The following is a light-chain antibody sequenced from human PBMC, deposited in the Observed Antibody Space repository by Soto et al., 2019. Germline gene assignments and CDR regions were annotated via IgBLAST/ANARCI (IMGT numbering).Light chain of an antibody. CDR2: AAS. V-gene: IGKV1-8*01. CDR3: QQYYSYQFT. CDR1: QGISSY. Sequence: ALRMTQSPSSFSASTGDRVTITCRASQGISSYLAWYQQKPGKAPKLLIYAASTLQSGVPSRFSGSGSGIDFTLTISCLQSEDFATYYCQQYYSYQFTFGPGTKVDIK. J-gene: IGKJ3*01.